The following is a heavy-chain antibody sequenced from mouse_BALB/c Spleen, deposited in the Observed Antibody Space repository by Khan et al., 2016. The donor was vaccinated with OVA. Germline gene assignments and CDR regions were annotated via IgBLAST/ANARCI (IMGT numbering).Heavy chain of an antibody. CDR2: LWAGGST. J-gene: IGHJ4*01. D-gene: IGHD2-3*01. CDR3: ARGDGYYKGAMDD. Sequence: QVQLKESGPGLVAPSQSLSITCTVSGFSLTSYGVHWVRQPPGKGLEWLGVLWAGGSTNYNSALMSRMSISRDKSKSRVFYKMNSLQTGDTATYYCARGDGYYKGAMDDWGQGTSVTVAS. V-gene: IGHV2-9*02. CDR1: GFSLTSYG.